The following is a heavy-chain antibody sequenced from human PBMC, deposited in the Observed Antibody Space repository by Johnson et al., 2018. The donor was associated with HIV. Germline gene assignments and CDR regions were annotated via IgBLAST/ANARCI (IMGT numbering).Heavy chain of an antibody. Sequence: VLLLESGGGVVRPGGSLRLSCVASGFTSDDYAMSWVRQAPGKGLEWVSGINWNGGSRGYADSVKGRFTISRDNAKNSLYLQMNSLRAEDSAVYYCASPTSGYSGVKAFDIWGHGTMVTVSS. J-gene: IGHJ3*02. CDR2: INWNGGSR. CDR1: GFTSDDYA. CDR3: ASPTSGYSGVKAFDI. D-gene: IGHD3-22*01. V-gene: IGHV3-20*04.